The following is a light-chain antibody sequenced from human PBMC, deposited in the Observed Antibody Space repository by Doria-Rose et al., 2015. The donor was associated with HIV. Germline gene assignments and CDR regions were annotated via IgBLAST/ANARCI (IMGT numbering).Light chain of an antibody. Sequence: VLTQPPSVSVAPGKTARIPCGGNNIGSKRVHWYQHKPGRAPVLVIYLDNDRPSGIPERFSGSNSGNTATLTISRVEAGDEADYYCQVWDSSRVVLGGGTKLTV. CDR1: NIGSKR. V-gene: IGLV3-21*04. CDR2: LDN. CDR3: QVWDSSRVV. J-gene: IGLJ3*02.